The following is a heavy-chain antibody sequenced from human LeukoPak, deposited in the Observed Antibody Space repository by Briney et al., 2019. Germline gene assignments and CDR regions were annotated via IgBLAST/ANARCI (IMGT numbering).Heavy chain of an antibody. CDR3: ARYYGSGSHRGNWFDP. J-gene: IGHJ5*02. CDR2: IYYSGST. CDR1: GGSISSYY. V-gene: IGHV4-59*01. Sequence: SETLSLTCTVSGGSISSYYWSWIRQPPGKGLEWIGYIYYSGSTNYNPSLKSRVTISVDTSKNQFSLKLSSVTAADTAVYYCARYYGSGSHRGNWFDPWGQGTLVTVSS. D-gene: IGHD3-10*01.